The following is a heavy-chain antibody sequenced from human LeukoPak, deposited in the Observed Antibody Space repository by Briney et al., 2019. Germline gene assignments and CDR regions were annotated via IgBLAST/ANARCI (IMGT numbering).Heavy chain of an antibody. V-gene: IGHV3-20*04. Sequence: GGSLRLSCAASGFTFDDYGMAWVRQPPGKGLELVSGVTWNAGSTGYADSVKGRFTISRNNAKSSLFLQMNSLRAEDTALYYCARGYCSGNSCRLFDYWGQGTLVTVSS. CDR2: VTWNAGST. D-gene: IGHD2-15*01. J-gene: IGHJ4*02. CDR3: ARGYCSGNSCRLFDY. CDR1: GFTFDDYG.